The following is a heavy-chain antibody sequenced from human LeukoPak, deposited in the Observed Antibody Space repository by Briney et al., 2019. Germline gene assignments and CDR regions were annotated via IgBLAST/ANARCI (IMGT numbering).Heavy chain of an antibody. CDR1: GFTFSLYA. Sequence: PGGSLRLSCSASGFTFSLYALHWVRQAPGKGLEYVSAISSNGGSTYYANSVKGRFTISRDNSKNTLYLQMGSLRAEDMAVYYCARVVGATPDYWGQGTLVTVSS. D-gene: IGHD1-26*01. V-gene: IGHV3-64*01. CDR2: ISSNGGST. CDR3: ARVVGATPDY. J-gene: IGHJ4*02.